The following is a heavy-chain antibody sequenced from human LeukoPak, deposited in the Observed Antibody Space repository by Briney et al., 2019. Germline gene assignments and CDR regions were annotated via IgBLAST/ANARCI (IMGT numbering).Heavy chain of an antibody. CDR2: INHSGST. CDR1: GGSFSGYY. V-gene: IGHV4-34*01. CDR3: VRVAQVRSYDSSGYYYLNWFDP. D-gene: IGHD3-22*01. Sequence: SETLSLTCAVYGGSFSGYYWSWIRQPPGKGLEWIGEINHSGSTNYIPSLKSRVTISVDTSKNQFSLKLSSVTAADTAVYYCVRVAQVRSYDSSGYYYLNWFDPWGQGTLVTVSS. J-gene: IGHJ5*02.